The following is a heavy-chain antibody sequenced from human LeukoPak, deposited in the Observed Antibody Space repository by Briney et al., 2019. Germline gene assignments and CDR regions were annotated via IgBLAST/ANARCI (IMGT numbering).Heavy chain of an antibody. CDR1: GGSISSYY. D-gene: IGHD3-22*01. CDR3: ARDYDSSGYYFGY. V-gene: IGHV4-59*01. CDR2: IYYSGST. J-gene: IGHJ4*02. Sequence: SETLSLTCTVSGGSISSYYWSWIRQPAGKGLEWIGYIYYSGSTNYNPSLKSRVTISVDTSKNQFSLKLSSVTAADTAVYYCARDYDSSGYYFGYWGQGTLVTVSS.